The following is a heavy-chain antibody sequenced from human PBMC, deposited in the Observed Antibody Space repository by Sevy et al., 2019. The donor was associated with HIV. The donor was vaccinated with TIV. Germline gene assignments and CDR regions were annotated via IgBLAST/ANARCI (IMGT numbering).Heavy chain of an antibody. CDR1: GGTFSSYA. J-gene: IGHJ4*02. V-gene: IGHV1-69*13. CDR2: IIPIFGTA. D-gene: IGHD5-12*01. Sequence: ASVKVSCKASGGTFSSYAISWVRQAPGQGLEWMGGIIPIFGTANYAQKFQGRVTITADESTSTAYMELSSLRSEDTAVYYCARLWLATYYFEYWGQGTLVTVSS. CDR3: ARLWLATYYFEY.